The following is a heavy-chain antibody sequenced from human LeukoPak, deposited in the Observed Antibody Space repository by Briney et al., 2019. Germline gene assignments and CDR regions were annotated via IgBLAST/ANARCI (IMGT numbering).Heavy chain of an antibody. J-gene: IGHJ4*02. CDR3: AKDWAVYDSSEYFDY. CDR1: GFTFSSYA. CDR2: ISGSDGST. Sequence: PGRSLRLSCAASGFTFSSYAMNWVRQAPGKGLEWVSAISGSDGSTYYADSVKGRFTISRDNSKNTLYLQMNSLRAEDTAVYYCAKDWAVYDSSEYFDYWGQGTLVTVSS. D-gene: IGHD3-22*01. V-gene: IGHV3-23*01.